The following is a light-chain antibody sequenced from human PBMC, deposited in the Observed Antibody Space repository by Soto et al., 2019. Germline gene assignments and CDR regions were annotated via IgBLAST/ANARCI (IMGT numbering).Light chain of an antibody. Sequence: DIQMTQSPSTLSGSLGDRVTIXXRASQTISSWLAWYQQKPGKAPKVXIYKASALKSGVPSRFSGSGSGTEFTLTISSLQPDDFATYYCQQYNSYSWTFGQGTKVDIK. V-gene: IGKV1-5*03. CDR3: QQYNSYSWT. CDR1: QTISSW. J-gene: IGKJ1*01. CDR2: KAS.